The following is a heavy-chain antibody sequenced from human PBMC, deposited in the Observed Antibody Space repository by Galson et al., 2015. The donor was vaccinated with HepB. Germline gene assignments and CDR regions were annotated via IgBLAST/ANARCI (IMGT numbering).Heavy chain of an antibody. Sequence: ETLSLTCTVSGGSISSSSYYWGWIRQPPGKGLEWIGSIYYSGSTYYNPSLKSRVTISVDTSKNQFSLKLSSVTAADTAVYYCARDPDCSGGSCYPFDYWGQGTLVTVSS. V-gene: IGHV4-39*07. CDR2: IYYSGST. CDR1: GGSISSSSYY. J-gene: IGHJ4*02. D-gene: IGHD2-15*01. CDR3: ARDPDCSGGSCYPFDY.